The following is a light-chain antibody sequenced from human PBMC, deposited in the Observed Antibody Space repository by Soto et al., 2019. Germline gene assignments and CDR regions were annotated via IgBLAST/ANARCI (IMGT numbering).Light chain of an antibody. CDR3: QQFNNWPPWT. CDR2: GAS. CDR1: QNVGNN. Sequence: EIVMTQSPATLSVSPGERATLSCRASQNVGNNLVWYQQKPGQAPRLLIYGASTRAAGIPDRFSGSGSGTELTLTISGLQSDDFAVYYCQQFNNWPPWTFGQGTKVDTK. J-gene: IGKJ1*01. V-gene: IGKV3-15*01.